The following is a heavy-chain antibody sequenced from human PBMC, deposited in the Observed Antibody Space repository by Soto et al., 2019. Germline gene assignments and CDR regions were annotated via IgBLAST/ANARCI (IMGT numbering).Heavy chain of an antibody. V-gene: IGHV3-23*01. CDR3: AKWVQQLPGGFDY. D-gene: IGHD6-13*01. CDR2: ISGSGGST. Sequence: PGGSLRLSCAASGFTFRSYAMSWVRQAPGKGLEWVSAISGSGGSTYYADSVKGRFTISRDNSKNTLYLQMNSLRAEDTAVYYCAKWVQQLPGGFDYWGQGTLDTVSS. J-gene: IGHJ4*02. CDR1: GFTFRSYA.